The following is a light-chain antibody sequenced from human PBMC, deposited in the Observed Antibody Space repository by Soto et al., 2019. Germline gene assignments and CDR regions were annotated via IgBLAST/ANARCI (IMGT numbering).Light chain of an antibody. V-gene: IGLV2-14*01. Sequence: QSVLTQPASVSVSPGQSITISCTGASSDVGGYNYVSWYQQHPGKAPKLMIYDVSYRPSGVSNRFSGSKSGNTASLTISGLQAEDEADYYCSSYTSSSTLVFGTGTKVTVL. CDR3: SSYTSSSTLV. CDR2: DVS. CDR1: SSDVGGYNY. J-gene: IGLJ1*01.